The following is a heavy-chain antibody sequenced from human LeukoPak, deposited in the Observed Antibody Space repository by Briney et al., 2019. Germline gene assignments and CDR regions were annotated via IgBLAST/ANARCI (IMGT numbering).Heavy chain of an antibody. V-gene: IGHV4-59*01. Sequence: SETLSLTCTVSGGSISSYYWSWIRQPPGMGLEWIGYIYYSGSTNYNPSLKSRVTVSVDTSKNQFSLKLSSVTAADTAVYYCARLYYDSSGHYWGQGTLVTVSS. J-gene: IGHJ4*02. CDR2: IYYSGST. D-gene: IGHD3-22*01. CDR1: GGSISSYY. CDR3: ARLYYDSSGHY.